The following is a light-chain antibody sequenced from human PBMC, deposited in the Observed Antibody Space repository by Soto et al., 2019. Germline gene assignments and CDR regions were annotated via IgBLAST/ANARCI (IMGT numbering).Light chain of an antibody. CDR2: AAS. J-gene: IGKJ2*01. Sequence: DIQLTQSPSFLSASVGDRITITCRARQGISSYLAWYQQKPGKAPKLLIYAASTLQIGVPSRFSGSGSGTEFTLTISSLQPEDCATDYCQQYHSYPYTCGQGTKLEIK. CDR3: QQYHSYPYT. V-gene: IGKV1-9*01. CDR1: QGISSY.